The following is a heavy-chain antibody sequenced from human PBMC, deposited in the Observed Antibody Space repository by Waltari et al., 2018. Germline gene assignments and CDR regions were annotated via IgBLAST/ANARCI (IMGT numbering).Heavy chain of an antibody. J-gene: IGHJ5*02. CDR2: CCTEDGEA. CDR1: GYTFTGYY. CDR3: ATAGGRNWFDP. V-gene: IGHV1-24*01. D-gene: IGHD3-16*01. Sequence: QVQLVQSGAEVKKPGASVKVSCKASGYTFTGYYMHCVRQAPGKGLDWMGWCCTEDGEASYGQKCQGIVTMTEDTSTDTAYMVLSSLRSEDTAVYYCATAGGRNWFDPWGQGTLVTGSS.